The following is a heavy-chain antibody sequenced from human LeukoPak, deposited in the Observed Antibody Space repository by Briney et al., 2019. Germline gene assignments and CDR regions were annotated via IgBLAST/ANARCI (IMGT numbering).Heavy chain of an antibody. D-gene: IGHD3-22*01. CDR3: ATELSYYYDSSGYKYYFDY. CDR2: IIPIFGTA. J-gene: IGHJ4*02. Sequence: SVKVSCKASGGTCSSYAISWVRQAPGQGLEWMGGIIPIFGTANYAQKFQGRVTITADESTSTAYMELRSLRSDDTAVYYCATELSYYYDSSGYKYYFDYWGQGTLVTVSS. V-gene: IGHV1-69*13. CDR1: GGTCSSYA.